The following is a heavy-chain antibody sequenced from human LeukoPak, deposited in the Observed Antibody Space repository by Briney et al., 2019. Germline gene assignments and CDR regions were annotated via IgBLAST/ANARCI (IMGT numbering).Heavy chain of an antibody. Sequence: SETLSLTCTVSGGSISSYYWSWIRQPPGKGLEWIGYIYYSGSTNYNPSLKSRVTISVDTSKNQFSLKLSSVTAADTAVYYCARDRYDFWSGYSCAPFDPWGQGTLVTVSS. J-gene: IGHJ5*02. CDR2: IYYSGST. CDR3: ARDRYDFWSGYSCAPFDP. V-gene: IGHV4-59*01. CDR1: GGSISSYY. D-gene: IGHD3-3*01.